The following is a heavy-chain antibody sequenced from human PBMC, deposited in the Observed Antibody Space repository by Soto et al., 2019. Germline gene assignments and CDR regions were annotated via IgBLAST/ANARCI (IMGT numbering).Heavy chain of an antibody. J-gene: IGHJ4*02. V-gene: IGHV1-24*01. Sequence: ASVKVSCKVSGYTLTELPMHWVRQAPGKGLEWMGGFDPEGGETIYAQKFQGRVTMTEDTSTDTAYMELSSLRSEDTAVYYCATALSEPFDYWGQGTLVTVSS. CDR1: GYTLTELP. CDR3: ATALSEPFDY. CDR2: FDPEGGET.